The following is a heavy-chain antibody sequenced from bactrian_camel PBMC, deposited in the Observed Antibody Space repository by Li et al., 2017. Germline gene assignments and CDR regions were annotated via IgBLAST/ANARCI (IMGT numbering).Heavy chain of an antibody. J-gene: IGHJ4*01. D-gene: IGHD3*01. CDR2: IYTGSGSA. CDR3: AADVEYCSGYDERCCAEHEETYNY. CDR1: GNNRFSSSV. V-gene: IGHV3S54*01. Sequence: HVQLVESGGGSVQAGGSLRLSCAASGNNRFSSSVYLGWFRQGPGKEREGVAAIYTGSGSAYYADSVKGRFTISQDNAENTLYLQMNSLKPEDTALYYCAADVEYCSGYDERCCAEHEETYNYWGQGTQVTVS.